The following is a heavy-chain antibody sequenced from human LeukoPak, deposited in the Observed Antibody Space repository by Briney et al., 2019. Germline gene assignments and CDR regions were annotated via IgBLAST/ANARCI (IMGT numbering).Heavy chain of an antibody. D-gene: IGHD2-15*01. CDR2: ISAYNGHT. V-gene: IGHV1-18*01. J-gene: IGHJ4*02. Sequence: ASVKVSCKPSGYTFTSYGISWVRQAPGQGLEWMGWISAYNGHTNYAQSLQGRVTMTTDTFTSTAYMELRSLRSDDTAVYYCARDCSGGTCYLDYWGQGTLVIVSS. CDR3: ARDCSGGTCYLDY. CDR1: GYTFTSYG.